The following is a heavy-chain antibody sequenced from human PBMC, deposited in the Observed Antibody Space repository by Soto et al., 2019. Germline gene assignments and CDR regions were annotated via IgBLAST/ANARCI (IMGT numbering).Heavy chain of an antibody. CDR1: GGTFSSYA. Sequence: SVKVSCKASGGTFSSYAISWVRQAPGQGLEWMGGIIPIFGTANYAQKFQGRVTITADESTSTAYMELSSLRSEDTAVYYCARAKVHYDSSGYYHNKQPYYYHGMDVWGQGTTVTVSS. CDR3: ARAKVHYDSSGYYHNKQPYYYHGMDV. CDR2: IIPIFGTA. V-gene: IGHV1-69*13. D-gene: IGHD3-22*01. J-gene: IGHJ6*02.